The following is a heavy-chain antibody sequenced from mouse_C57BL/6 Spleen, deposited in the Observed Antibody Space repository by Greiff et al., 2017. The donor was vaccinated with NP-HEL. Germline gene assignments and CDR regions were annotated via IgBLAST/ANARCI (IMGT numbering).Heavy chain of an antibody. CDR2: IYPGDGDT. D-gene: IGHD2-4*01. J-gene: IGHJ2*01. V-gene: IGHV1-80*01. Sequence: VQLQQSGAELVKPGASVKISCKASGYAFSSYWMNWVKQRPGKGLEWIGQIYPGDGDTTYNGKFKGKATLTADKSSSTAYMQLSILTSEDSAVYFCARDDYGYFDYWGQGTTLTVSS. CDR3: ARDDYGYFDY. CDR1: GYAFSSYW.